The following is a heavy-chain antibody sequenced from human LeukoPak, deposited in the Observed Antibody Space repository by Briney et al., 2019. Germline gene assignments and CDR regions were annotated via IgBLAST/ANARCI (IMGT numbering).Heavy chain of an antibody. CDR2: ISTSGGSV. CDR3: ARDRQFRLHDP. D-gene: IGHD3-16*01. CDR1: GFTFSDYY. J-gene: IGHJ5*02. Sequence: GGSLRLSCTASGFTFSDYYMSWIRQAPGKGLEWLSYISTSGGSVSYVDSVKGRFTISRDNAKNSVYLQIDSLRAEHTAMYYCARDRQFRLHDPWGQGILVTVSS. V-gene: IGHV3-11*01.